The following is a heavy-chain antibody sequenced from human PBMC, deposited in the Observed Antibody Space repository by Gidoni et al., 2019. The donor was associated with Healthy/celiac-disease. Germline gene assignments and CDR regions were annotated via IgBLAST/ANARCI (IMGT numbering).Heavy chain of an antibody. CDR2: ISSSGSTI. D-gene: IGHD4-17*01. CDR1: GFTFSDDY. V-gene: IGHV3-11*01. Sequence: QVPLVESGGGLVQPGGSLSLSCAASGFTFSDDYMRWIRQAPGKGREWVSYISSSGSTIYYADAVKGRFTISRGNAKNSLELQMNSLRAEDTAVYYCARFRDGDFDYWVQGTLVTVSS. J-gene: IGHJ4*02. CDR3: ARFRDGDFDY.